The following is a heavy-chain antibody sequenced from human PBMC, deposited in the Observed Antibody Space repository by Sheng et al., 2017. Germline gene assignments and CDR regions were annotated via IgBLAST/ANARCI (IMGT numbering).Heavy chain of an antibody. D-gene: IGHD6-13*01. CDR1: GFTFSSYW. CDR3: ARDFFXSSWYDARYFDL. CDR2: IKQDGSEK. V-gene: IGHV3-7*01. J-gene: IGHJ2*01. Sequence: EVQLVESGGGLVQPGGSLRLSCAASGFTFSSYWMSWVRQAPGKGLEWVANIKQDGSEKYYVDSVKGRFTISRDNAKNSLYLQMNSLRAEDTAVYYCARDFFXSSWYDARYFDLWGLAPWSLS.